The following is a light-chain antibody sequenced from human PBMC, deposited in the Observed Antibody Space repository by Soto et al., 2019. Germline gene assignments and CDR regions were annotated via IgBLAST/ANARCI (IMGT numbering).Light chain of an antibody. J-gene: IGKJ4*01. CDR3: QRSGGYVS. CDR1: QTGSTS. V-gene: IGKV3-20*01. Sequence: LTQSPGTITLSPGDNITLSCRASQTGSTSLSWYQQKPGQPPRLLIYAETFRATGIPDRFSGSVSGTDFTLTINRLELEYFAVYDCQRSGGYVSFDGGTKVDI. CDR2: AET.